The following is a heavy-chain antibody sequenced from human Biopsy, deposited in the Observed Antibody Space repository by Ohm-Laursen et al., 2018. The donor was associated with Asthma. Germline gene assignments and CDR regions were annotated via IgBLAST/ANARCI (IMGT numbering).Heavy chain of an antibody. V-gene: IGHV1-3*01. CDR2: INAGNGNT. D-gene: IGHD3-3*01. CDR3: AETFFEFLAGAVNRAFAI. CDR1: GYTFINYA. J-gene: IGHJ3*02. Sequence: ASVKVSCKASGYTFINYAIHWVRQAPGQRLEWMGWINAGNGNTKYSQKFQGRVTITRDTSASTAYMELSSLRSEDTAVYYCAETFFEFLAGAVNRAFAIWGQGTMVTVSS.